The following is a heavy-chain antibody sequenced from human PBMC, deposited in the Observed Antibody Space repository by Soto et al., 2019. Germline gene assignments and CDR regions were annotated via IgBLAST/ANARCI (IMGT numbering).Heavy chain of an antibody. CDR2: IYWDDDK. CDR3: AHAGDYDLLSFDH. J-gene: IGHJ4*02. Sequence: QITLKESGPPLVRPAQTLTLTCAFSGFSLTTTHMGVAWIRQPPGKALEWLALIYWDDDKRYSPSLKNRLAISKDTSRNRVVLTITSMHPEDTGTYFCAHAGDYDLLSFDHWGPGTLVTVSS. V-gene: IGHV2-5*02. D-gene: IGHD4-17*01. CDR1: GFSLTTTHMG.